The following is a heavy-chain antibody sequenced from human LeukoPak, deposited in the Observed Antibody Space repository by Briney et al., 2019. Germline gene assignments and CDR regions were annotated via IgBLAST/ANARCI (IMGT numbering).Heavy chain of an antibody. Sequence: GGPLRLSCAAAGFTFNSYWMHWVRQAPGKGLVWVSRINNDGSATSYADSVKGRFTVSRDNAKNTVFLHMNSLTAEDTAVYCCARALRNWEGSTKHYYYGMDVWGQGTTVAISS. CDR1: GFTFNSYW. V-gene: IGHV3-74*01. CDR2: INNDGSAT. CDR3: ARALRNWEGSTKHYYYGMDV. J-gene: IGHJ6*02. D-gene: IGHD1-26*01.